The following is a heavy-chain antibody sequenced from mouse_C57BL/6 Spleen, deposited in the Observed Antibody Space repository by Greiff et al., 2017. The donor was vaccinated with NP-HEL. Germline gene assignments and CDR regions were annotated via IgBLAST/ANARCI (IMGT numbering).Heavy chain of an antibody. V-gene: IGHV1-59*01. D-gene: IGHD1-1*01. Sequence: VQLQQSGAELVRPGTSVKLSCKASGYTFTSYWMHWVKQRPGQGLEWIGVIDPSDSYTNYNQKFKGKATLTVDTSSSTAYMQLSSLTSEDSAVYYCARCGTTVVGYFDVWGTGTTVTVSS. CDR1: GYTFTSYW. CDR2: IDPSDSYT. J-gene: IGHJ1*03. CDR3: ARCGTTVVGYFDV.